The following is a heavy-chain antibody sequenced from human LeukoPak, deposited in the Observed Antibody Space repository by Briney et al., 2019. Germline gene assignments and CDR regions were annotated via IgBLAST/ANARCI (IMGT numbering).Heavy chain of an antibody. Sequence: MSSETLSLTCTVSGGSISSGGYYWSWIRQHPGKGLEWIGYIYYSGSTYYNPSLKSRVTISVDTSKNQFSLKLSSVTAADTAVYYCARGGFYYYDSSGYPDYWGQGTLVTVSS. J-gene: IGHJ4*02. CDR3: ARGGFYYYDSSGYPDY. CDR2: IYYSGST. CDR1: GGSISSGGYY. D-gene: IGHD3-22*01. V-gene: IGHV4-31*03.